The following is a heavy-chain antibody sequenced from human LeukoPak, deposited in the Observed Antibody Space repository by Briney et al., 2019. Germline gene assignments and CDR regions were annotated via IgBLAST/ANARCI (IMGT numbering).Heavy chain of an antibody. CDR2: IRSKGSGGTT. V-gene: IGHV3-49*03. CDR3: ARGYQSGHYYY. J-gene: IGHJ4*02. D-gene: IGHD3-22*01. CDR1: GFTFGDYS. Sequence: GGSLRLSCTPSGFTFGDYSMSWFRQAPGKGLEWVGFIRSKGSGGTTEYAASVKGRFTISRDDSKSIAYLQINSLKTEDTAVYFCARGYQSGHYYYWGQGTLVTVVS.